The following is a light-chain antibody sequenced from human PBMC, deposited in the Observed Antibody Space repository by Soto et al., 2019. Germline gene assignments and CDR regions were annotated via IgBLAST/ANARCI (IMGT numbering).Light chain of an antibody. J-gene: IGLJ1*01. V-gene: IGLV2-23*02. CDR2: EVS. Sequence: QSALTQPASVSGSPGQSITISCTRASSDVGTYNLVSWYQQHPGKAPKLMIYEVSKRPSGVSNRFSGSKSGNTASLTISGLQAEDEADYYCCSYAGSNTLYVFGTGTKLTVL. CDR3: CSYAGSNTLYV. CDR1: SSDVGTYNL.